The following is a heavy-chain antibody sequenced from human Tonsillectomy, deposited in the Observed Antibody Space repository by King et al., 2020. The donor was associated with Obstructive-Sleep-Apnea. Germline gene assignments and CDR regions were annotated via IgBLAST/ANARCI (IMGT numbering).Heavy chain of an antibody. D-gene: IGHD6-13*01. Sequence: VQLQESDPGLVKPSETLSLTCTVSGGSISSYYWSWIRQPPGKGLEWIGYIFYSGSTNYNPSLKRRVTISVDTSKNQFSLKLSSVTAADTAVYYCARSIHSINWPYYYGMDVWGQGTTVTVSS. J-gene: IGHJ6*02. CDR1: GGSISSYY. V-gene: IGHV4-59*01. CDR2: IFYSGST. CDR3: ARSIHSINWPYYYGMDV.